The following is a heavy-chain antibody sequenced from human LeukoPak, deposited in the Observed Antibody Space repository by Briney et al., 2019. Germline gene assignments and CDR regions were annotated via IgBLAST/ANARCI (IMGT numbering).Heavy chain of an antibody. CDR2: IYYSGST. CDR3: AGIVVVTATVNWFDP. CDR1: GGSISSSSYY. V-gene: IGHV4-39*07. J-gene: IGHJ5*02. D-gene: IGHD2-21*02. Sequence: SETLSLTCTVSGGSISSSSYYWGWIRQPPGKGLEWIGSIYYSGSTYYNLSLKSRVTISVDTSKNQFSLKLSSVTAADTAVYYCAGIVVVTATVNWFDPWGQGTLVTVSS.